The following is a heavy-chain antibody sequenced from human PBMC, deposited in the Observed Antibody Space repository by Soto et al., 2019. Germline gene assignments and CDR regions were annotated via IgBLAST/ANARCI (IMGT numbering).Heavy chain of an antibody. V-gene: IGHV3-30*18. Sequence: PVGSLRRSGAAAGCTFSSYGMHWVRQAPCKGLEWVAVISYDGSNKYYADSVRGRFTISRDNSKNTLYLQMTSLRAEDTAVYYCAKDEYYYDSSGYPLDYWGQGTLVTVSS. D-gene: IGHD3-22*01. CDR3: AKDEYYYDSSGYPLDY. CDR2: ISYDGSNK. CDR1: GCTFSSYG. J-gene: IGHJ4*02.